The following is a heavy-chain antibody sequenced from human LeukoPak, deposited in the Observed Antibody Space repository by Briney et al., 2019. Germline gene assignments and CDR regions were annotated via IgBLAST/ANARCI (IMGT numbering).Heavy chain of an antibody. V-gene: IGHV5-51*01. CDR2: IYPGDSDT. D-gene: IGHD1-26*01. J-gene: IGHJ3*01. CDR3: ARSYSRTYYTAFDV. Sequence: GESLKISCKGSGYSFTNYWIAWVRQMPGKGLEWMGIIYPGDSDTRYSPSFRGQVTISADKSIGTASLQWSSLEASDTAMYYCARSYSRTYYTAFDVWGQGTMVTVSS. CDR1: GYSFTNYW.